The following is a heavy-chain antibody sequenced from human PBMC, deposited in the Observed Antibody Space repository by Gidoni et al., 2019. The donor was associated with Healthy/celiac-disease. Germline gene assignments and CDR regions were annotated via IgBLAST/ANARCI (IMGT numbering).Heavy chain of an antibody. J-gene: IGHJ4*02. Sequence: EVQLVESGGGLVQPGVSLSLSCSPSGFHFRSYAMPWVRPAQGKGLEYVTANSSNGGSNYYADSVKGRFTIYRDNSKNTLYIQRSSLRAEDTDVYYCVKGEGRRAAAGSSYWGQGTLVTVSS. CDR2: NSSNGGSN. CDR3: VKGEGRRAAAGSSY. CDR1: GFHFRSYA. D-gene: IGHD6-13*01. V-gene: IGHV3-64*05.